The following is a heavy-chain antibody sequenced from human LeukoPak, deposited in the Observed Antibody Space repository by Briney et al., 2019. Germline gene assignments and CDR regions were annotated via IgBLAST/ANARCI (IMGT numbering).Heavy chain of an antibody. CDR1: GYTFTGFA. Sequence: ASVKVSCKASGYTFTGFAVHWVRQAPGQRPEWMGWMNIGNGNTKYSQNFQDRITVIRDTSANTVYMELSSLRSEDTAVYYCARSEILDYYYGSGRYFDYWGRGSLVTVSS. J-gene: IGHJ4*02. CDR2: MNIGNGNT. V-gene: IGHV1-3*04. D-gene: IGHD3-10*01. CDR3: ARSEILDYYYGSGRYFDY.